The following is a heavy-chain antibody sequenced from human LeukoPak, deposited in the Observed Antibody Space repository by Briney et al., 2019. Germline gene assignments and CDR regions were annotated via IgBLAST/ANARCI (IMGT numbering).Heavy chain of an antibody. V-gene: IGHV4-4*07. Sequence: SETLSLTCTVSGASISSNYWSWIRQPAGKGLEWIGRIYASGSTNYNPSLKSRVTLSVDTSKNQFSLKLSSVTAADTAVYYCARGYCSSTSCLPFDYWGQGTLVTVSS. CDR3: ARGYCSSTSCLPFDY. D-gene: IGHD2-2*01. CDR2: IYASGST. J-gene: IGHJ4*02. CDR1: GASISSNY.